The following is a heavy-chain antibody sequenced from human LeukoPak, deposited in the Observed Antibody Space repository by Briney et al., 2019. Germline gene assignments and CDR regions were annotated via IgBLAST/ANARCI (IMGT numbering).Heavy chain of an antibody. V-gene: IGHV3-74*01. CDR3: ARESGSGSQIDY. J-gene: IGHJ4*02. CDR2: INSDGSST. Sequence: GGSLRLSCAASGFTFISYWMHWVRQAPGKGLVWVSRINSDGSSTSYADSVKGRFTISRDNAKNTLYLQMNSLRAEDTAVYYCARESGSGSQIDYWGRGTLVTVSS. CDR1: GFTFISYW. D-gene: IGHD3-10*01.